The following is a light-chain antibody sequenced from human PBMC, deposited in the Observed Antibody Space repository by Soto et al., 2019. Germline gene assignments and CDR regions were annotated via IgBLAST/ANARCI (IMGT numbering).Light chain of an antibody. CDR2: DAS. V-gene: IGKV3-11*01. CDR3: QQRSNWPGT. J-gene: IGKJ1*01. CDR1: QSVRSS. Sequence: EIVLTQSPATLSLSRGERATRSCRASQSVRSSLAWFQQQPGQAPRLLIYDASNRATGIPARFSGSGSGTDFTLTISSLEPEDFVVYYCQQRSNWPGTFGQGTKVDIK.